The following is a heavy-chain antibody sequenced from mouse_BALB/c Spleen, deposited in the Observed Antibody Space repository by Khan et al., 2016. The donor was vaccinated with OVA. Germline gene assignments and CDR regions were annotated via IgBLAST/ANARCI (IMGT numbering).Heavy chain of an antibody. CDR3: ARQNYYVYALDY. D-gene: IGHD1-1*01. CDR1: GYSITSNYA. J-gene: IGHJ4*01. V-gene: IGHV3-2*02. Sequence: EVQLQESGPGLVKPSQSLSLTCTVTGYSITSNYAWSWIRQFPGNKLEWMGYISYSGSTNYNPSLKSRISVTRDTSENQFFLQLNSVTTADTATDYCARQNYYVYALDYWGQGTSVTVSS. CDR2: ISYSGST.